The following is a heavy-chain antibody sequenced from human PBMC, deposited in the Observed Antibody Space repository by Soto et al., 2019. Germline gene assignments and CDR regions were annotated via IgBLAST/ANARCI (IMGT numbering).Heavy chain of an antibody. CDR3: TTGGVYDILTGYKY. CDR2: IKSKTDGGTT. D-gene: IGHD3-9*01. J-gene: IGHJ4*02. Sequence: GGSLRLSCAASGFTFSNAWMNWVRQAPGKGLEWVGRIKSKTDGGTTDNAAPVKGRFTISRDDSKNTLYLQMNSLKTEDTAVYYCTTGGVYDILTGYKYWGQGTLVTVSS. CDR1: GFTFSNAW. V-gene: IGHV3-15*07.